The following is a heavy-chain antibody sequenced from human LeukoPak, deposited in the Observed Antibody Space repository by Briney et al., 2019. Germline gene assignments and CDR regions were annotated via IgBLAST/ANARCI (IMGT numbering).Heavy chain of an antibody. CDR2: ISSSSSTI. Sequence: PGGSLRLSCAASGFTFSSYSMNWVRQAPGKGLEWVSYISSSSSTIYYADSVKGRFTISRDSAKNSLFLQMNSLRAEDTAVYYCASEPPSGWYHANWFDPWGQGTLVTVSS. D-gene: IGHD6-19*01. CDR3: ASEPPSGWYHANWFDP. V-gene: IGHV3-48*01. CDR1: GFTFSSYS. J-gene: IGHJ5*02.